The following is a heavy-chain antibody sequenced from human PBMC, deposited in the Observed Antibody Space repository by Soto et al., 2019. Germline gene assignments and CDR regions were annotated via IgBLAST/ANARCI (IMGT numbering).Heavy chain of an antibody. CDR1: GGSFSGYY. CDR3: ASGSESGYGMDV. D-gene: IGHD3-10*01. CDR2: INHSGST. Sequence: SETLSLTCTVSGGSFSGYYWTWIRQPPGTGLEWIGEINHSGSTNYNPSLKSRVTISVDTSKNQFSLKLSSVTAADTAVYYCASGSESGYGMDVWGQGTTVTVSS. J-gene: IGHJ6*02. V-gene: IGHV4-34*01.